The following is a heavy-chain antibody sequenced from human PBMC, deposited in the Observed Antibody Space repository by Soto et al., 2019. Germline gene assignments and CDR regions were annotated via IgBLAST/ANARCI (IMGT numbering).Heavy chain of an antibody. V-gene: IGHV1-69*04. CDR3: AREQDRIAAALDY. CDR1: GGTFSSYT. J-gene: IGHJ4*02. Sequence: SVKVSCKASGGTFSSYTISWVRQAPGQGLEWMGRIIPILGIANYAQKFQGRVTITADKSTSTAYMELSSLRSEDTAVYYCAREQDRIAAALDYWGQGTLVTVSS. D-gene: IGHD6-13*01. CDR2: IIPILGIA.